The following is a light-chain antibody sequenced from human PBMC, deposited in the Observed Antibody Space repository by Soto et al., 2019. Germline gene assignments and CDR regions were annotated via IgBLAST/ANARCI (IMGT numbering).Light chain of an antibody. CDR3: GTWDCSLSAGLYV. Sequence: QSVLTQPPSVSAAPGQKVTISCSGSSSNIGNNYVSWYQQLPGTAPKLLIYDNNKRPSGIPDRFSGSKSGTSATLGITGLQTGDVADYYRGTWDCSLSAGLYVLGTGTKVTV. V-gene: IGLV1-51*01. J-gene: IGLJ1*01. CDR2: DNN. CDR1: SSNIGNNY.